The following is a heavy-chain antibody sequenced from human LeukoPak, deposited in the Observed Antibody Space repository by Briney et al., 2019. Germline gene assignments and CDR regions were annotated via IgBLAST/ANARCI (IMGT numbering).Heavy chain of an antibody. J-gene: IGHJ4*02. CDR3: ARDVSYNSLDS. V-gene: IGHV3-33*07. D-gene: IGHD6-13*01. CDR1: GFTFSRHG. Sequence: GRSLRLSCATSGFTFSRHGSYWVRQAPGKGLEWVAVIWYDGSKKYYADSVKGRSTISRDNSKNTLYLEMNSLRAEDTAVYYCARDVSYNSLDSWGQGTLVTVSS. CDR2: IWYDGSKK.